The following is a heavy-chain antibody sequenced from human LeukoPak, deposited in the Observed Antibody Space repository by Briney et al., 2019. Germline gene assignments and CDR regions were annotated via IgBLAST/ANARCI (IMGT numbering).Heavy chain of an antibody. V-gene: IGHV4-59*01. D-gene: IGHD4/OR15-4a*01. CDR3: ARRPSNLVAFDI. CDR1: GGSISSYY. Sequence: SETLSLTCTVSGGSISSYYWSWLRQPPGKGLEWIGYIYYSGSTNYNPSLKSRVTISVDTSKNQFSLKLSSVTAADTAVYYCARRPSNLVAFDIWGQGTVVTVSS. J-gene: IGHJ3*02. CDR2: IYYSGST.